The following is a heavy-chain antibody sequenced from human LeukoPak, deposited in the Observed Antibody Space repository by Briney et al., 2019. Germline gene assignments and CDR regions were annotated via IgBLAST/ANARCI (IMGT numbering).Heavy chain of an antibody. V-gene: IGHV3-43*01. CDR2: ISWDGGST. J-gene: IGHJ4*02. Sequence: PGRSLRLSCAASGFTFDDYTMHWVRQAPGKGLEWVSLISWDGGSTYYADSVKGRFTISRDNSKNSLYLQMNSLRTEDTALYYCAKDVRGVIYQSPSFDYWGQGTLVTVSS. D-gene: IGHD3-10*01. CDR1: GFTFDDYT. CDR3: AKDVRGVIYQSPSFDY.